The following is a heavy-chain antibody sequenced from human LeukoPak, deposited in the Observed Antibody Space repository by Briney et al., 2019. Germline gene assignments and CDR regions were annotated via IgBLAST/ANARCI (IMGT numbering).Heavy chain of an antibody. D-gene: IGHD6-25*01. CDR2: TSYEGNEK. CDR1: GFTFSSFG. CDR3: ATGGTRAATGRMGF. J-gene: IGHJ4*02. Sequence: GGSLGLSCAASGFTFSSFGMHWVRQAPGKGLEWVTVTSYEGNEKYYADSMKGRLTISRDNSKTTVYLQMNSLRAEDTAVYYCATGGTRAATGRMGFWGQRTLVTVSS. V-gene: IGHV3-30*03.